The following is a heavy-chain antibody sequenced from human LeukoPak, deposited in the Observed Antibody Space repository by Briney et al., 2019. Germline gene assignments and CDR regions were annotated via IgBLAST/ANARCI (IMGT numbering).Heavy chain of an antibody. D-gene: IGHD3-22*01. J-gene: IGHJ4*02. Sequence: GGSLRLSCAASGFIFSSYAMSWVRQAPGKGLEWVSAISGSGGSTYYADSVEGRFTISRDNSKNTLYLQMNSLRAEDTAVYYCAKDTSTYYYDSSGYYYFDYWGQGTLVTVSS. CDR1: GFIFSSYA. CDR2: ISGSGGST. V-gene: IGHV3-23*01. CDR3: AKDTSTYYYDSSGYYYFDY.